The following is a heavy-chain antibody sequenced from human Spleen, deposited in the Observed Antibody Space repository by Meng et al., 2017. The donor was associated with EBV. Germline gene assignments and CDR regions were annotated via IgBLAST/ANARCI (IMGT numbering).Heavy chain of an antibody. CDR2: LIPMLGAP. CDR1: GGPFTSDA. J-gene: IGHJ4*02. CDR3: ASESGRGYTPDY. Sequence: QGQRVEAGAEVKKPGSSVKVSCKTSGGPFTSDAISWVRQAPGQGLEWIGGLIPMLGAPNYAQKFQDRVTIIADKSTSTHYMELSSLRSDDTAVYYCASESGRGYTPDYWGRGTLVTVSS. V-gene: IGHV1-69*06. D-gene: IGHD3-10*01.